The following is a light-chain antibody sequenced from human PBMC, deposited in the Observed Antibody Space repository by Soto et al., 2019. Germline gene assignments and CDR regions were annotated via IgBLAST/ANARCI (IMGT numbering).Light chain of an antibody. CDR2: DVS. CDR3: TSYTSSSTPV. J-gene: IGLJ1*01. V-gene: IGLV2-11*01. Sequence: QSALTQPRSVSGSPGQSVSISCTGTSSDVGGYNYVSWYQQHPGKAPKLMLHDVSKRPSGVPDRFSGSKSGNTASLTISGLQAEDEADYYCTSYTSSSTPVFGTGTKVTVL. CDR1: SSDVGGYNY.